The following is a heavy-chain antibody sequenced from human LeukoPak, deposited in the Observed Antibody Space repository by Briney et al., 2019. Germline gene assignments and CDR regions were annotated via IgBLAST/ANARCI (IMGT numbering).Heavy chain of an antibody. Sequence: GESLKISCKGSGYSFTNYWISWVRQMPGKGLEWMGRIDPSDSYINYSPSFQGHVTISADKSISTAYLQWSSLKASDTAMYYCARGGDELLWYWGQGTLVTVSS. CDR3: ARGGDELLWY. D-gene: IGHD2-15*01. CDR1: GYSFTNYW. CDR2: IDPSDSYI. J-gene: IGHJ4*02. V-gene: IGHV5-10-1*01.